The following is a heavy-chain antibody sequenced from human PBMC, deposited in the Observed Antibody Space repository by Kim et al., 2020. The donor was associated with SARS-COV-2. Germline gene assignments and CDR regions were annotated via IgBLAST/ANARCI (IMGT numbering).Heavy chain of an antibody. CDR2: ISSNGGST. Sequence: GGSLRLSCAASGFTFSSYAMHWVRQAPGKGLEYVSAISSNGGSTYYANSVKGRFTISRDNSKNTLYLQMGSLRAEDMAVYYCARESRINDILTGYYTYWGQGTLVTVSS. V-gene: IGHV3-64*01. J-gene: IGHJ4*02. CDR1: GFTFSSYA. D-gene: IGHD3-9*01. CDR3: ARESRINDILTGYYTY.